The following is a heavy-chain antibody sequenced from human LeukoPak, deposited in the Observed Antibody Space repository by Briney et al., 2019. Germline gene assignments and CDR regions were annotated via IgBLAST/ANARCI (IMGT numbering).Heavy chain of an antibody. J-gene: IGHJ6*02. CDR2: ISGVYDDI. CDR1: GFTFSEYY. CDR3: ARGGAHGMDV. V-gene: IGHV3-11*01. Sequence: GGSLRLSCAASGFTFSEYYMTWIRQAPGKGLEWVSYISGVYDDIFYGNSVKGRFTISRDNAKKSVYLQMNSLRAEDTAVYYCARGGAHGMDVWGQGTTVTVSS. D-gene: IGHD1-26*01.